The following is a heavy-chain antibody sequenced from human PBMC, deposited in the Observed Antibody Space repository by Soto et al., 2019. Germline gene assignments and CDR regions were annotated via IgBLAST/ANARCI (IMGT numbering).Heavy chain of an antibody. J-gene: IGHJ6*02. V-gene: IGHV3-33*01. CDR3: ARDSSYYYYYGMDV. Sequence: QVQLVESGGGVVQPGRSLRLSCAASGFTFSSYGMHWVRQAPGKGLEWVAVIWYDGSNKYYADSVKGRFTISRDNSKNTLYLQMNSLRAEDTAVYCCARDSSYYYYYGMDVWGQGTTVTVSS. CDR2: IWYDGSNK. CDR1: GFTFSSYG.